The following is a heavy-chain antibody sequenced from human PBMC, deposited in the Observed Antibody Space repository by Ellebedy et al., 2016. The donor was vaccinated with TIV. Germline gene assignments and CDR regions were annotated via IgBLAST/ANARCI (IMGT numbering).Heavy chain of an antibody. CDR1: GFSLSNSF. V-gene: IGHV3-23*01. CDR3: RPGHYSDA. J-gene: IGHJ4*02. CDR2: LTADGRST. Sequence: GESLKISXAASGFSLSNSFMSWIRQAPGKGLEWASTLTADGRSTYFVDSVKGRFTISRDNSKNTVYLQMNSLRSEDTAVYYCRPGHYSDAWGQGTLVTVSS.